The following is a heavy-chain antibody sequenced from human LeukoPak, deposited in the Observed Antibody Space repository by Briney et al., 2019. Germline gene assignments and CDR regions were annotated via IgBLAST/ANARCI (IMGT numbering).Heavy chain of an antibody. D-gene: IGHD3-10*01. V-gene: IGHV1-18*01. CDR1: GYTFTSYG. CDR3: ARDFGYYYGSGSYRH. CDR2: ISAYNGNT. Sequence: ASVKVSCKASGYTFTSYGISWVRQAPGQGLEWMGWISAYNGNTNYAQNLQGRVTVTTDTSTSTAYMELRSLRSDDTAVYYCARDFGYYYGSGSYRHWGQGTLVTVSS. J-gene: IGHJ4*02.